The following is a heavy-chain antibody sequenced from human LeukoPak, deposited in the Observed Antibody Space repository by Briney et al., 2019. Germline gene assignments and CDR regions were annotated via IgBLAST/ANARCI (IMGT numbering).Heavy chain of an antibody. CDR3: ARLILVGATTDY. CDR2: IIPILGIA. D-gene: IGHD1-26*01. Sequence: SVKVSCKASGGTFSSYTISWVRQAPGQGLEWMGRIIPILGIANYAQKFQGRVTITPDKSTSTAYMELSSLRSEDTAVYYCARLILVGATTDYWGQGTLVTVSS. CDR1: GGTFSSYT. V-gene: IGHV1-69*02. J-gene: IGHJ4*02.